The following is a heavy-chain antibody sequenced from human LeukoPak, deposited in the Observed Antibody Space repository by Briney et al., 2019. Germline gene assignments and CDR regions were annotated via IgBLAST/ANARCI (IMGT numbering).Heavy chain of an antibody. D-gene: IGHD4-23*01. V-gene: IGHV3-21*04. CDR3: AKDQTPYY. CDR1: GFTFSSYS. Sequence: GGSLRLSCAASGFTFSSYSMNWVRQAPGKGLEWVSSISSSGSYIYSADSVKGRFTISRDNSKNTLYLQMNSLRAEDTAVYYCAKDQTPYYWGQGTLVTVSS. J-gene: IGHJ4*02. CDR2: ISSSGSYI.